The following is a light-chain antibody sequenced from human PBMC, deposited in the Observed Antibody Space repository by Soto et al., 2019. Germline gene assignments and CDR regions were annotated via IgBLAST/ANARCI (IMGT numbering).Light chain of an antibody. J-gene: IGKJ3*01. CDR2: EAS. Sequence: ENVLTQSPVTLSLSPGERATLSCRASQSVSSYLAWYQQKPGQAPRLLIYEASNRATGIPARFSGSGSGTDFTLTISSLEPEDFAVYYCQQRSKWPFTFGPGTKVDIK. CDR1: QSVSSY. V-gene: IGKV3-11*01. CDR3: QQRSKWPFT.